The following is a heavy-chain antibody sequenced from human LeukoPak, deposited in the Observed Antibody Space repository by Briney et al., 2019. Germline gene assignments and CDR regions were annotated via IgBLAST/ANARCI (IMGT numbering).Heavy chain of an antibody. CDR1: GYTFTSYD. V-gene: IGHV1-8*01. CDR3: ARSIYYDILTGYYNAFDI. Sequence: ASVKVSCKASGYTFTSYDINWVRQATGQGLEWMGWKNPNSGNTGYAQKFQGRVTMTRNTSISTAYMELSSLRSEDTAVYYCARSIYYDILTGYYNAFDIWGQGTMVTVSS. J-gene: IGHJ3*02. CDR2: KNPNSGNT. D-gene: IGHD3-9*01.